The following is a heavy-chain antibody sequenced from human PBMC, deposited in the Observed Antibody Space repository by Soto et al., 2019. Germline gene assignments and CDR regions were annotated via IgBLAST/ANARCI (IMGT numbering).Heavy chain of an antibody. J-gene: IGHJ4*02. CDR3: AREGY. V-gene: IGHV3-30-3*01. CDR2: ISYDGSNK. CDR1: GFTFSSYA. Sequence: GGSLRLSCAASGFTFSSYAMHWVRQAPGKGLEWVAVISYDGSNKYYADSVKGRFTISRDNSKNTLYLQMNSLRAEDTAVYYCAREGYWGQGTLVTVS.